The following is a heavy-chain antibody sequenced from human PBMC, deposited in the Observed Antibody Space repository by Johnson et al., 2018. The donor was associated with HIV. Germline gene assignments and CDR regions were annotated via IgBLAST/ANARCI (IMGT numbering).Heavy chain of an antibody. Sequence: EVQLVESGGGLVQPGGSLRLSCAASGFTFSSHWMSWVRQAPGKGLEWVSFIGTIFDTQYAGSVKGRFTTSRDNDKNSFFLQMNSLRDADTAVYYCARGLGWDTNLAFDIWGQGTVVTVSS. D-gene: IGHD4-11*01. CDR2: IGTIFDT. CDR1: GFTFSSHW. CDR3: ARGLGWDTNLAFDI. J-gene: IGHJ3*02. V-gene: IGHV3-13*01.